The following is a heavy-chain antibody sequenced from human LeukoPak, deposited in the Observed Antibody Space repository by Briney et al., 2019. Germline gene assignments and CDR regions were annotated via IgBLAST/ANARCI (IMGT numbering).Heavy chain of an antibody. J-gene: IGHJ4*02. CDR3: ARVRFPRDGYNLPYYFDY. CDR1: GGSISSSSYY. D-gene: IGHD5-24*01. V-gene: IGHV4-39*07. Sequence: SETLSLTCTVSGGSISSSSYYWGWIRQPPGKGLEWIGSIYYSGSTYYNPSLKSRVTISVDTSKNQFSLKLSSVTAADTAVYYCARVRFPRDGYNLPYYFDYWGQGTLVTVSS. CDR2: IYYSGST.